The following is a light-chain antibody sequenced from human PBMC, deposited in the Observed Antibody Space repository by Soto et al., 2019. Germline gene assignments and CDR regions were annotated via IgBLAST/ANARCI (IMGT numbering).Light chain of an antibody. J-gene: IGKJ1*01. CDR2: SAS. V-gene: IGKV1-27*01. CDR3: RRTYNAPWT. CDR1: QDISTY. Sequence: DIQLTQYTSSLSASVGDRVTITCRVNQDISTYLYWFRQKPGKVPELLIYSASNLQSGVPSRFSRSGSGTDFTLTISSLQPEDVATYYARRTYNAPWTFGQGTKVEIK.